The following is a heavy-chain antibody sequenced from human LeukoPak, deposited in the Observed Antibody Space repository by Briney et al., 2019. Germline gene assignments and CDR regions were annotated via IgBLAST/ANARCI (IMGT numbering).Heavy chain of an antibody. V-gene: IGHV4-61*02. CDR3: AREYDYYFDY. CDR2: IYTSGST. Sequence: SETLSLTCTVSGGSISSGSYYWSWIRQPAGKGLEWIGRIYTSGSTNYNPSLKSRVTISVDTSKNQFSLKLSSVTAADTAVYCCAREYDYYFDYWGQGTLVTVSS. J-gene: IGHJ4*02. D-gene: IGHD2-21*02. CDR1: GGSISSGSYY.